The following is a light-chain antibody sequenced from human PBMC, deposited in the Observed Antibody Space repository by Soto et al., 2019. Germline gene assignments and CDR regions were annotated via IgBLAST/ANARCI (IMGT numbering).Light chain of an antibody. CDR3: QQYGSSVSYT. V-gene: IGKV3-20*01. J-gene: IGKJ2*01. Sequence: EIVMTQSPGTLSLSPGERVTLSCRASQSVYNNYLAWYQQKPGQAPRLLIFGASNRATGIPDRFSGSGSGTDFTLTISGLEPEDFAVYYCQQYGSSVSYTFGQGTKVEIK. CDR2: GAS. CDR1: QSVYNNY.